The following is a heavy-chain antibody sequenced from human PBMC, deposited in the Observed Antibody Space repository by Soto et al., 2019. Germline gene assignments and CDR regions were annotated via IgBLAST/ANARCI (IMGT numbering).Heavy chain of an antibody. CDR3: SRSPQYDFWVDS. D-gene: IGHD3-3*01. V-gene: IGHV3-49*03. CDR2: IRSRTYGGAA. Sequence: GESLKISCTASGFTFADSGMSWFRQAPGKGLEWVSHIRSRTYGGAAEYAASVRGRFTISRDDSKGVAHLQMNSLKTEDTAVYYCSRSPQYDFWVDSWGQGTLVTVSS. CDR1: GFTFADSG. J-gene: IGHJ4*02.